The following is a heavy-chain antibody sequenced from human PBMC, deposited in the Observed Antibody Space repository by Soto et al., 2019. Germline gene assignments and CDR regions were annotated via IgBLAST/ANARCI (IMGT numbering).Heavy chain of an antibody. Sequence: EVQLLESGGGLVQPGGSLRLSCAASGFPFSSYVMSWVRQAPGKGLEWVSAISGSGGSTYYADSVKGRFTISRDNSKNTLYLQMNSLRAEDTAVYYCAKDLRSSSRAFGMDVWGQGTTVTVSS. D-gene: IGHD6-6*01. V-gene: IGHV3-23*01. CDR1: GFPFSSYV. CDR3: AKDLRSSSRAFGMDV. J-gene: IGHJ6*02. CDR2: ISGSGGST.